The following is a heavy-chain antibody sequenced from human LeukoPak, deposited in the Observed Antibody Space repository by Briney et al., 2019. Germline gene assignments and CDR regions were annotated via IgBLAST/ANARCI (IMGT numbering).Heavy chain of an antibody. CDR3: ATLKLRFGELLWGYYFDY. Sequence: ASVKVSCKVSGCTLTELSMHWVRQAPGKGLEWMGGFDPEDGETIYAQKFQGRVTMTEDTSTDTAYMELSSLRSEDTAVYYCATLKLRFGELLWGYYFDYWGQGTLVTVSS. V-gene: IGHV1-24*01. CDR2: FDPEDGET. D-gene: IGHD3-10*01. J-gene: IGHJ4*02. CDR1: GCTLTELS.